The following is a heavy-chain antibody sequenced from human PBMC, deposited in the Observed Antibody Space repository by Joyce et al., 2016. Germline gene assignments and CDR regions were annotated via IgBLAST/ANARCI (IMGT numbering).Heavy chain of an antibody. CDR2: IFPDDSDT. V-gene: IGHV5-51*01. CDR3: ARGFVDEDLIKGETSQHFDY. D-gene: IGHD3-16*01. J-gene: IGHJ4*02. Sequence: EVQLVQSRVEVKKSGESLRISCSTSGYTFAFFWLAWVRQMPGKGREWMGIIFPDDSDTRYSPAFRGQVTISADKAINTAYLQWSSLKASDTAIYFCARGFVDEDLIKGETSQHFDYWGQGTLVTVSS. CDR1: GYTFAFFW.